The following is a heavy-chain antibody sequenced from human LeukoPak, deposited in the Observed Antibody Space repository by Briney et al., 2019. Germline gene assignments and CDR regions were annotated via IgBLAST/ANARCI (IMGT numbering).Heavy chain of an antibody. V-gene: IGHV4-34*01. CDR3: ARVPPDY. CDR1: GFTFSNAW. Sequence: LSCAASGFTFSNAWMSWVRQPPGKGLEWIGEINHSGSTNYNPSLKSRVTISVDTSKNQFSLKLSSVTAADTAVYYCARVPPDYWGQGTLVTVSS. J-gene: IGHJ4*02. CDR2: INHSGST.